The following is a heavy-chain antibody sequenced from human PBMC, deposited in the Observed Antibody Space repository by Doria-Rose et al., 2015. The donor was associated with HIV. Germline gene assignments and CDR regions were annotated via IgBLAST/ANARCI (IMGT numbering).Heavy chain of an antibody. V-gene: IGHV2-26*01. Sequence: QITLKESGPVLVKPTETLTLTCTVSGVSLSSPGMGVSWIRQPPGKALEWLANIFSDDERSYKTSLKSRLTISRGTSKSQVVRTMTDMDPEDTATYYCARIKSSRWYHKYYFDFWGQGTMVIVSA. CDR2: IFSDDER. CDR3: ARIKSSRWYHKYYFDF. CDR1: GVSLSSPGMG. J-gene: IGHJ4*02. D-gene: IGHD6-13*01.